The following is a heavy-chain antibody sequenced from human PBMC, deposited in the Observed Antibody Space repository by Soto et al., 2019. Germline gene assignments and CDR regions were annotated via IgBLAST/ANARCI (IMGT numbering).Heavy chain of an antibody. J-gene: IGHJ6*02. CDR1: GFIFSNTW. CDR3: TADIPNISANYGMDV. D-gene: IGHD6-25*01. Sequence: EEQLVESGGGLVEPGGSLRLSCAASGFIFSNTWINWVRQAPGKGLEWVGRIKTKIEGETTNNAAAVKGRFTVSGDDSKNTVYLHMNSLRTEDTAVYYCTADIPNISANYGMDVWGQGTTVTVSS. CDR2: IKTKIEGETT. V-gene: IGHV3-15*07.